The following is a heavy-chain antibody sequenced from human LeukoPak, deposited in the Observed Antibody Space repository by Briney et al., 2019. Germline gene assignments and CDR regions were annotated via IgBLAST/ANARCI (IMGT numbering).Heavy chain of an antibody. D-gene: IGHD5-12*01. CDR2: IIAIFGTA. V-gene: IGHV1-69*13. CDR3: ARAGSPLYYYYYMDV. J-gene: IGHJ6*03. Sequence: ASVKVSCKASGGTLSRFAISWVRQAPGQGLEWMGGIIAIFGTANYAQKFQGRVTITADESTSTAYMELSSLTSEDTAVYYCARAGSPLYYYYYMDVWGKVTTVTISS. CDR1: GGTLSRFA.